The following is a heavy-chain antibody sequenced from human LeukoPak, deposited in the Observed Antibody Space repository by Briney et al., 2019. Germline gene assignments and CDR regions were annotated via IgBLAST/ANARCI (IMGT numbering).Heavy chain of an antibody. D-gene: IGHD1-26*01. CDR1: GFSFITYW. CDR3: ARDVGGSLDY. Sequence: GGSLRLSCAASGFSFITYWMAWVRQAPGKGLEWVANIKEDESAKHQADSVKGRFTIFRDNARNSVYLQMSSLRGEDTAVYYCARDVGGSLDYWGQGSLVTVSS. V-gene: IGHV3-7*01. CDR2: IKEDESAK. J-gene: IGHJ4*02.